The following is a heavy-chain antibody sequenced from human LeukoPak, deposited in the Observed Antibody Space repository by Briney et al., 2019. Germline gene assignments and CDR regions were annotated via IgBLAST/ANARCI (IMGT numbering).Heavy chain of an antibody. CDR3: ARDLNVGARGWDY. CDR2: INSDGSST. D-gene: IGHD1-26*01. Sequence: GGSLRLSCAASGFTFSYYWMHWVRQAPGKGLVWVSRINSDGSSTNYADSVKGRFTISRDNAKNSLYLQMNSLRAEDTAVYYCARDLNVGARGWDYWGQGTLVTVSS. CDR1: GFTFSYYW. J-gene: IGHJ4*02. V-gene: IGHV3-74*01.